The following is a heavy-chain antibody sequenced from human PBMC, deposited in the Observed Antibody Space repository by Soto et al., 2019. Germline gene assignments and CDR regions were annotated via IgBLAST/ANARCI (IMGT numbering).Heavy chain of an antibody. J-gene: IGHJ6*01. CDR3: ARGGGYYSYGMDV. Sequence: SLTCACYFGSFSVYACSLIRQPPGKGLEWIGEINHTVSTNYNPSLNSRVTISVDTSKNQFSLQLTSVTAADTAVYYCARGGGYYSYGMDVWGQGTTVTVSS. CDR1: FGSFSVYA. CDR2: INHTVST. V-gene: IGHV4-34*01. D-gene: IGHD3-10*01.